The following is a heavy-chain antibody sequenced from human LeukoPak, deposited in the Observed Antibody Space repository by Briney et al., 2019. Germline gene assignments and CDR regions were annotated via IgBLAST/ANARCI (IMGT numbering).Heavy chain of an antibody. D-gene: IGHD3-22*01. J-gene: IGHJ3*02. CDR2: IYYSGST. CDR3: ARKRITMIVDI. CDR1: GGSISSYY. Sequence: SETLSLTCTVSGGSISSYYWSWIRQPPGKGLEWIGYIYYSGSTNYNPSLKSRVTISVDTSKNQFSLKLSSVTAADTAVHYCARKRITMIVDIWGQGTMVTVSS. V-gene: IGHV4-59*01.